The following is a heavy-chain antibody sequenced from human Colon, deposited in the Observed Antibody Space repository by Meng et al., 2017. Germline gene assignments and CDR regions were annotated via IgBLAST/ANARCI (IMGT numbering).Heavy chain of an antibody. V-gene: IGHV3-30*04. J-gene: IGHJ4*02. D-gene: IGHD6-13*01. CDR3: ARGTPSYSSSWYSY. Sequence: GESLKISCAASGFTFTTYAMHWVRQPPGKGLEWVAVISYDGSNKFYADSVKGRFSISRGNSKNTVYLQMNSLRPEDTAVYYCARGTPSYSSSWYSYWGQGTLVTVYS. CDR2: ISYDGSNK. CDR1: GFTFTTYA.